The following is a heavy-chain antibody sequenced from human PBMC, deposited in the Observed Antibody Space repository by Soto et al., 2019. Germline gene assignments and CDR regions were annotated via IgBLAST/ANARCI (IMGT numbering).Heavy chain of an antibody. V-gene: IGHV1-18*04. CDR1: GYTFTSYG. CDR2: ISAYNGNT. D-gene: IGHD2-15*01. J-gene: IGHJ5*02. CDR3: AVAVAATGWFDP. Sequence: ASVKVSCKASGYTFTSYGISWVRQAPGQGLEWMGWISAYNGNTNYAQKLQGRVTMTTDTSTSTAYMELRSLRSDDTAVYYCAVAVAATGWFDPWGQGTLVTDSS.